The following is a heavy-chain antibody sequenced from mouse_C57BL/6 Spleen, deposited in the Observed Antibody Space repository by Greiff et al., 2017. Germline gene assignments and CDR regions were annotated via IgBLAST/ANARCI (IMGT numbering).Heavy chain of an antibody. CDR3: APLTTVVATDWYFDV. V-gene: IGHV1-69*01. CDR1: GYTFTSYW. CDR2: IDPSDSYT. Sequence: QVQLQQPGAELVMPGASVKLSCKASGYTFTSYWMHWVKQRPGQGLEWIGEIDPSDSYTNYNQQFKGKSTLTVDKSSSTAYMQLSSLTSEDSAVYYCAPLTTVVATDWYFDVWGTGTTVTVSS. D-gene: IGHD1-1*01. J-gene: IGHJ1*03.